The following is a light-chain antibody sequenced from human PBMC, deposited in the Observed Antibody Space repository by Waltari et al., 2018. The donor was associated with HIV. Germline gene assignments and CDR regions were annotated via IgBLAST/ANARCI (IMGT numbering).Light chain of an antibody. CDR1: SSNIGAGYD. Sequence: QSVLTQPPSVSGAPGQRVTISCTGRSSNIGAGYDVHWYQQLPGTAPKLLIYGNSNRPSGVPDRFSGSKSGTSASLAITGLKAEDEADYYCQSYDSSLSAVFGGGTKLTVL. V-gene: IGLV1-40*01. CDR3: QSYDSSLSAV. CDR2: GNS. J-gene: IGLJ2*01.